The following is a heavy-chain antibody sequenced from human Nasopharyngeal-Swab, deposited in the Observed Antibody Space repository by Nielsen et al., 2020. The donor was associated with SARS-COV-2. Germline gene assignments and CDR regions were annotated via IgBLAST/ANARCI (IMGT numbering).Heavy chain of an antibody. V-gene: IGHV1-69*13. CDR1: GGTFSSYA. Sequence: SVQVSCKASGGTFSSYAISWVGQAPGQGLEWMGGIIPIFGTEDYAQKFQDRVTITADESTSTAYMELSSLRSEDTAVYYCARSGYSNSDIDYWGQGTLVTVSS. D-gene: IGHD6-6*01. CDR3: ARSGYSNSDIDY. J-gene: IGHJ4*02. CDR2: IIPIFGTE.